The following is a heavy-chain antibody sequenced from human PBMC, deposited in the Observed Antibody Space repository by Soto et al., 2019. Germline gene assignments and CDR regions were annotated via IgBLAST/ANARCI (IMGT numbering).Heavy chain of an antibody. V-gene: IGHV3-33*01. D-gene: IGHD4-17*01. Sequence: QVQLVESGGGVVQPGRSLRLSCAASGFTFSSYGMHWVRQAPGKGLEWVAVIWYDGSNKYYADSVKGRFTISRDNPKNTLYLQMNSLRAEDTAVYYCARDKAVTGYMDVWRKGTTVTVSS. CDR3: ARDKAVTGYMDV. CDR1: GFTFSSYG. CDR2: IWYDGSNK. J-gene: IGHJ6*03.